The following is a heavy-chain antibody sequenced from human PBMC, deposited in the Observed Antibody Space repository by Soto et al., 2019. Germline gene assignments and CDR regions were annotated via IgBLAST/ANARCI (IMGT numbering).Heavy chain of an antibody. Sequence: PSETLSLTCAVYGGSFSGYYWSWIRQPPGKGLEWIGEINHSGRTNYNPSLKSRVTISVDTSKNQFSLKLSSVTAADTAGYYCARGEPYYDFWSGYYDYYGMDVWGQGTTVTVSS. CDR2: INHSGRT. CDR3: ARGEPYYDFWSGYYDYYGMDV. D-gene: IGHD3-3*01. J-gene: IGHJ6*02. CDR1: GGSFSGYY. V-gene: IGHV4-34*01.